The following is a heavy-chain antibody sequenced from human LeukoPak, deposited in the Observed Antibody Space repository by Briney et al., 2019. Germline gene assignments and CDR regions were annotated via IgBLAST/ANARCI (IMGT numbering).Heavy chain of an antibody. J-gene: IGHJ1*01. D-gene: IGHD2/OR15-2a*01. Sequence: GASVKVSCEASRGTLSPYGIGWVRQAPGQGLEWMGGIIPKFGSANYAQKFQDRLTLTTDESTSTAYMELSNLRSEDTAVYFCARGNFAPSGVKYFQLWGPGTLVTVSS. CDR2: IIPKFGSA. V-gene: IGHV1-69*05. CDR3: ARGNFAPSGVKYFQL. CDR1: RGTLSPYG.